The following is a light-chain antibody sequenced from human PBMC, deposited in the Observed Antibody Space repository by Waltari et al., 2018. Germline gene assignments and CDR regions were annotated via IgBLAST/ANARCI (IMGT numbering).Light chain of an antibody. Sequence: SSVLTQPPSVSAAPGKAARITRGGNNIGSKSAHWYQPQPGQAPVLVIYYDSDRPSGIPERFSGSNSGNTATLTISRVEAGDEADYYCQVWDSSSDHPKVFGGGTKLTVL. V-gene: IGLV3-21*04. J-gene: IGLJ2*01. CDR3: QVWDSSSDHPKV. CDR2: YDS. CDR1: NIGSKS.